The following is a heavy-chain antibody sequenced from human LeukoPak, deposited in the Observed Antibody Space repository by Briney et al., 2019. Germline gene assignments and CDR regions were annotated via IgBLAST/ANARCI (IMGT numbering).Heavy chain of an antibody. Sequence: GGSLRLSCAASGFTSSTYSMNWVRQTPGNGLEWVSYISSSSSTIYCADSVKGRFTISRDNAKNSLYLQMNSLRAEDTAVYYCARGAVAGHYYFDYWGQGTLVTVSS. CDR1: GFTSSTYS. V-gene: IGHV3-48*01. CDR3: ARGAVAGHYYFDY. D-gene: IGHD6-19*01. J-gene: IGHJ4*02. CDR2: ISSSSSTI.